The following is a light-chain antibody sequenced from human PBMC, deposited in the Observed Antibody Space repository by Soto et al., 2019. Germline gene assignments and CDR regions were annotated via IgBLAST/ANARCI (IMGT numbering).Light chain of an antibody. CDR3: QQRKSYPIT. Sequence: DIQLTQSPSFLSSSVGERVTITCRASQGINTYLAWYQQKPGKAPKLLIFAASTLQNGVPSRFSGSGSGTEFTVTITSLQPEDFATYYCQQRKSYPITFGQGTRLEIK. CDR2: AAS. J-gene: IGKJ5*01. V-gene: IGKV1-9*01. CDR1: QGINTY.